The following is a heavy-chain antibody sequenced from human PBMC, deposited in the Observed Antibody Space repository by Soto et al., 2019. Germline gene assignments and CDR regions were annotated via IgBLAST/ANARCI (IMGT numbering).Heavy chain of an antibody. V-gene: IGHV2-5*02. CDR3: AHSKQRITIFGVVIRDLVYFDY. CDR1: GFSLSTSGVG. Sequence: SGPTLVNPTQTLTLTCTFSGFSLSTSGVGVGWIRQPPGKALEWLALIYLDDDKRYSPSLKSRLTITKDTSKNQVVLTMTNMDPVDTATYYCAHSKQRITIFGVVIRDLVYFDYWGQGTLVTVSS. D-gene: IGHD3-3*01. J-gene: IGHJ4*02. CDR2: IYLDDDK.